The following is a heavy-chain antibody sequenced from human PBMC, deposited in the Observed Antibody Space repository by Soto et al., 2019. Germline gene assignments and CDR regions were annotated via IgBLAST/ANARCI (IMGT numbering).Heavy chain of an antibody. CDR2: SSNRDRST. J-gene: IGHJ6*02. CDR1: GFIFSDYY. D-gene: IGHD3-3*01. Sequence: GGTLRLCCAASGFIFSDYYMTWIRQAPGKGLEWLSCSSNRDRSTYYADSVKDRFVVSKDNAKNSVYLQMNSLRAEDTAVYFSARAWKIEKFGVISMSKGLDVWGQGTTVTVSS. CDR3: ARAWKIEKFGVISMSKGLDV. V-gene: IGHV3-11*01.